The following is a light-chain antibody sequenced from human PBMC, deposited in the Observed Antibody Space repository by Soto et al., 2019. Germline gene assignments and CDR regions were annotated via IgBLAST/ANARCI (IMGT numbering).Light chain of an antibody. V-gene: IGLV2-11*01. J-gene: IGLJ2*01. Sequence: QSVLTQPRSVSGSPGQSVTISCTGTSSDVGDYSYVSWYQQHPGKAPKLMIYDVSKRPSGVPDRFSGSKSGNTASLTISGLQAEDEADYYCCAYAGSYTLGVFGGGTKLTVL. CDR2: DVS. CDR3: CAYAGSYTLGV. CDR1: SSDVGDYSY.